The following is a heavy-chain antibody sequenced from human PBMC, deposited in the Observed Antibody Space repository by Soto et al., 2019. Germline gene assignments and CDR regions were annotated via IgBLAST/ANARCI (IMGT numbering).Heavy chain of an antibody. D-gene: IGHD6-19*01. V-gene: IGHV1-18*01. CDR3: ARETDFSGWYVSPYYYYGMDV. J-gene: IGHJ6*02. CDR1: GYSFTRYG. CDR2: INAYNGNT. Sequence: ASVKVSCKASGYSFTRYGIGWARQAPGQGLEWMGWINAYNGNTNYAQKLQGRVTMTTDTSTSTAYMELRSLRSDDTAVYYCARETDFSGWYVSPYYYYGMDVWGQGTTVTVS.